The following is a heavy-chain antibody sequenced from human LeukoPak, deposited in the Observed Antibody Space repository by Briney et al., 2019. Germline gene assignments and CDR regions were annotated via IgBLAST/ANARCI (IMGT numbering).Heavy chain of an antibody. Sequence: PSETLSLTCTVSGGSISSSSYYWGWIRQPPGKGLEWIGEINHSGSTNYNPSLKSRVTISVDTSKNQFSLKLSSVTAADTAVYYCARTVSLRFFYYHGMDVWGQGTTVTASS. CDR1: GGSISSSSYY. CDR3: ARTVSLRFFYYHGMDV. J-gene: IGHJ6*02. D-gene: IGHD5/OR15-5a*01. CDR2: INHSGST. V-gene: IGHV4-39*07.